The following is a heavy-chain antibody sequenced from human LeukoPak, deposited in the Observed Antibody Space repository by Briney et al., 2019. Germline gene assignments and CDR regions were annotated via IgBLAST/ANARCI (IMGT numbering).Heavy chain of an antibody. J-gene: IGHJ6*03. CDR2: INTDGSST. V-gene: IGHV3-74*01. CDR3: ARAFYDFWSGYHENMDV. CDR1: GFTFSSYW. Sequence: PGGSLRLSCAASGFTFSSYWMHWVHHAPGKGLVWVSRINTDGSSTSYADSVKGRFTISRDNAKNTLYLQMNSLRAEDTAVYYCARAFYDFWSGYHENMDVWGKGTTVTVSS. D-gene: IGHD3-3*01.